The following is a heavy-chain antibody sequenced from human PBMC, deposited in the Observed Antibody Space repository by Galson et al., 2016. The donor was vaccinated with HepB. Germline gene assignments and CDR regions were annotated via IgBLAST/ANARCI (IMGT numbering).Heavy chain of an antibody. Sequence: SLRLSCAASGFMFSNFEMIWVRQAPGQGLEWISYISGSGADIRYADSVRGRFTLSRDNAKNSLFLQLNSLRHEDTAVYFCARVSGMYASYFDYWSQGALVTVSS. J-gene: IGHJ4*02. D-gene: IGHD2-8*01. CDR2: ISGSGADI. CDR1: GFMFSNFE. V-gene: IGHV3-48*03. CDR3: ARVSGMYASYFDY.